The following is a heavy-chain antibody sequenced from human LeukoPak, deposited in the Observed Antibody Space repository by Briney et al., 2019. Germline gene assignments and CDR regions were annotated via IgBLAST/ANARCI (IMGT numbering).Heavy chain of an antibody. CDR2: INPGDTNI. Sequence: GGSLKISFKASGYSFTNYWIGWVRQMPGKGLGGMGMINPGDTNIAYSPSFQGQVTISADRSINTAYLQWSSLKASDTAMYYCARPRRAERDEDFWGQGTLVTVSS. V-gene: IGHV5-51*01. CDR3: ARPRRAERDEDF. J-gene: IGHJ4*02. CDR1: GYSFTNYW. D-gene: IGHD1-1*01.